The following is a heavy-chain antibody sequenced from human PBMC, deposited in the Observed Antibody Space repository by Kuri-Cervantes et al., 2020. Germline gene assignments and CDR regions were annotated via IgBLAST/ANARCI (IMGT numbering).Heavy chain of an antibody. CDR3: AKDRGHPGIAVAGPIYYFDY. D-gene: IGHD6-19*01. CDR2: ISYDGSNK. Sequence: GESLKISCAASGFTFSSYGMHWVRQAPGKGLEWVAVISYDGSNKYYADSVKGRFTISRDNSKNTLYLQMNSLRAEDTAVYYCAKDRGHPGIAVAGPIYYFDYWGQGTLVTVSS. V-gene: IGHV3-30*18. CDR1: GFTFSSYG. J-gene: IGHJ4*02.